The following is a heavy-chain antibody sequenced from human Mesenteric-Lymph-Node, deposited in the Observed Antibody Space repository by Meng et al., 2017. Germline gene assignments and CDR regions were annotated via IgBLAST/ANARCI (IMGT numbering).Heavy chain of an antibody. V-gene: IGHV1-18*01. D-gene: IGHD3-3*01. Sequence: QVQLVQSGAEVKKPWASVQVSCKASGYTFTSYGISWVRQAPGQGLEWMGWISAYNGNTNYAQKLQGRVTMTTDTATSTAYMELRSLRSDDTAVYYCARGGPNDFWSGYLDYWGQGTLVTVSS. CDR3: ARGGPNDFWSGYLDY. J-gene: IGHJ4*02. CDR2: ISAYNGNT. CDR1: GYTFTSYG.